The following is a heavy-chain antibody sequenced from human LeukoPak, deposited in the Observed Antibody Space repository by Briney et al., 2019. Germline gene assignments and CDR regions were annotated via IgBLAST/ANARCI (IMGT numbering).Heavy chain of an antibody. Sequence: GGSLRLSCAASGSTFSTYVMHWVRQAPGKGLMWVSRMNSDGSTITYADSVKGRFTISRDNAKNTLYLQMNCLRGEDTAVYYCARYYGAGTYGFDIWGQGTMVIVSS. J-gene: IGHJ3*02. V-gene: IGHV3-74*03. CDR2: MNSDGSTI. CDR1: GSTFSTYV. CDR3: ARYYGAGTYGFDI. D-gene: IGHD3-10*01.